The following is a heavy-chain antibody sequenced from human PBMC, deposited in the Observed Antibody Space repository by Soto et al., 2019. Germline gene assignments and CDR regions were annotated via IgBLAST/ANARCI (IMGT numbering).Heavy chain of an antibody. J-gene: IGHJ5*02. Sequence: QVQLVQSGAEVKKPGSSVKVSCKASGGTFSSYAISWVRQAPGQGLEWMGGIIPIFGTANYAQKFQGRVTITADESTSTAYMELSSRRSEETAVYYCARFNSRLVFGNWFDPWGQGTLVTVSS. V-gene: IGHV1-69*01. D-gene: IGHD3-16*01. CDR2: IIPIFGTA. CDR1: GGTFSSYA. CDR3: ARFNSRLVFGNWFDP.